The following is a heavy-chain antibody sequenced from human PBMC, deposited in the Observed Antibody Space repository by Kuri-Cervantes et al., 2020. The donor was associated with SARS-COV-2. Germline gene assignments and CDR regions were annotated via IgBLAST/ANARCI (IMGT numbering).Heavy chain of an antibody. CDR2: IYPGDSDT. D-gene: IGHD6-19*01. J-gene: IGHJ4*02. Sequence: GGSLRLSCKGSGYSFTSYWIGWVRQMPGKGLEWMGIIYPGDSDTRYSPSFQGQVTISADKSISTAYLQWSSLKASDTAMYYCARVPILIAVAGTGVFDYWGQGTLVTVSS. V-gene: IGHV5-51*01. CDR3: ARVPILIAVAGTGVFDY. CDR1: GYSFTSYW.